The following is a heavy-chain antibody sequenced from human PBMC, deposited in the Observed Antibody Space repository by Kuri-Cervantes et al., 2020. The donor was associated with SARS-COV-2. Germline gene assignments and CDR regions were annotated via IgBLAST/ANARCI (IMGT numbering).Heavy chain of an antibody. V-gene: IGHV3-23*01. CDR1: RFTFNNYA. CDR2: ISGSGDNT. CDR3: ANAYGMGVLVD. Sequence: GESLKISCAASRFTFNNYAMSWVRQAPGKGLEWVSGISGSGDNTYYADSVKGRFTISRDNFKNTVYPQMNSLRAEDTAVYYRANAYGMGVLVDWGQGILVTVSS. D-gene: IGHD2-21*01. J-gene: IGHJ4*02.